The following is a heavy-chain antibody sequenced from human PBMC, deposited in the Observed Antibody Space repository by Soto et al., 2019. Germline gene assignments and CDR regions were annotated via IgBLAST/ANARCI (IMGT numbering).Heavy chain of an antibody. J-gene: IGHJ4*02. Sequence: SETLSLTCTVSGGSVTNSSYHWGWIRQSPGKGLEWIGSVYYRGRSYSKSSVKSRVTISVDTSKNRFSLSLNSVTASDTAVYFCVSQRTTVPTQAYFDYWGPGALVTVSS. CDR3: VSQRTTVPTQAYFDY. CDR1: GGSVTNSSYH. V-gene: IGHV4-39*01. CDR2: VYYRGRS. D-gene: IGHD4-17*01.